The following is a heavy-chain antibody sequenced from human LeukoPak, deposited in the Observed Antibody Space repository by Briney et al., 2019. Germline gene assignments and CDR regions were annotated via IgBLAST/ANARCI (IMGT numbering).Heavy chain of an antibody. V-gene: IGHV3-11*06. Sequence: GGSLRLSCAASGFTFSDYYMSWIRQAPGKGLEWVSYVSCSGSHTTYPDSVRGRFTISRDNAKNSLSLQVNSLRADDTAVYYCARVGSTVAAGTPDYWGQGTLVTVSS. J-gene: IGHJ4*02. D-gene: IGHD6-13*01. CDR2: VSCSGSHT. CDR3: ARVGSTVAAGTPDY. CDR1: GFTFSDYY.